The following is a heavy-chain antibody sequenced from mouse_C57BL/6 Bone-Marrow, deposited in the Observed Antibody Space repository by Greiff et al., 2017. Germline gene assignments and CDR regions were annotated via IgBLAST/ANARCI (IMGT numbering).Heavy chain of an antibody. CDR3: VQTPWFAY. Sequence: VHVKQSGAELVKPGASVKLSCTASGFNIKDYYMHWVTQRTEQGLEWIGRIDPEDGETKYAPKFQGKATITADTSSNTADLQLSSLTSEDTAVYYCVQTPWFAYWGQGTLVTVSA. J-gene: IGHJ3*01. V-gene: IGHV14-2*01. CDR2: IDPEDGET. CDR1: GFNIKDYY.